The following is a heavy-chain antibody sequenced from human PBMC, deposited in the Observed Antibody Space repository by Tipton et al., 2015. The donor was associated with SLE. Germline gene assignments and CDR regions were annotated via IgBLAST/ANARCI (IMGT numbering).Heavy chain of an antibody. J-gene: IGHJ3*01. CDR3: AKGAVAVTPV. Sequence: SLRLSCAASGFTFDDYAMHWVRQAPGKGLEWVSLISWDGGSTYYADSVKGRFTISRDNSKNTLYLEMNSLRAEDTAVYYCAKGAVAVTPVWGQGTMVTVSS. D-gene: IGHD4-17*01. CDR2: ISWDGGST. V-gene: IGHV3-43D*04. CDR1: GFTFDDYA.